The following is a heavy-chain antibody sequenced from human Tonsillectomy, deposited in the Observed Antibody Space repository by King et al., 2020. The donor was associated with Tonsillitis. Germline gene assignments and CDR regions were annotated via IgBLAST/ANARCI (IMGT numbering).Heavy chain of an antibody. Sequence: VQLVESGAEVKKPGASVKVSCKASGYTFTSYYMHWVRQAPGQGLEWMGIINPSGGSTSYAQKFQGRVTMTRDTSTSTVYMELSSLRSEDTAVYYCAREGSGGCYYQGAFDIWGQGTMVTVSS. CDR1: GYTFTSYY. J-gene: IGHJ3*02. CDR2: INPSGGST. CDR3: AREGSGGCYYQGAFDI. D-gene: IGHD1-26*01. V-gene: IGHV1-46*03.